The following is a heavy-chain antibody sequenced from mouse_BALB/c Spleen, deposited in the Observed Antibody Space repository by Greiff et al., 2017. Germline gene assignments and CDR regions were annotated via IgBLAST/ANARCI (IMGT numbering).Heavy chain of an antibody. CDR3: AIYEYDRDDY. D-gene: IGHD2-4*01. CDR2: ISSGSSTI. J-gene: IGHJ2*01. V-gene: IGHV5-17*02. CDR1: GFTFSSFG. Sequence: EVKLVESGGGLVQPGGSRTLSCAASGFTFSSFGMHWVRQAPEKGLEWVAYISSGSSTIYYADTVKGRFTISRDNPKNTLFLQMNSLRSEDTAMYYCAIYEYDRDDYWGQGTTLTVSS.